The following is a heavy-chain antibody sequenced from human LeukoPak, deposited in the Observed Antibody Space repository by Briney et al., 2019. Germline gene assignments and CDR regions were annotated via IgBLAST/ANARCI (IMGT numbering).Heavy chain of an antibody. CDR3: ARGFPSAVVVVAASPNDY. D-gene: IGHD2-15*01. Sequence: PGGSLRLSCAASGFTFSTYSMNWVRQVPGKGLEWVSSISSSSNSIYYSDSVKGRFTISGDNAKNSLYLQMNSLRVEDTAVYFCARGFPSAVVVVAASPNDYWGQGTLVTVSS. V-gene: IGHV3-21*01. CDR2: ISSSSNSI. CDR1: GFTFSTYS. J-gene: IGHJ4*02.